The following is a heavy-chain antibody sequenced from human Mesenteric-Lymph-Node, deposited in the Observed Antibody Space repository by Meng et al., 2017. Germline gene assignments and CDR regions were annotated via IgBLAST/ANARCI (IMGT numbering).Heavy chain of an antibody. CDR2: IYYGGTT. J-gene: IGHJ4*02. D-gene: IGHD3-10*01. CDR1: GASISDYY. V-gene: IGHV4-59*01. Sequence: SETLSLTCSVSGASISDYYWSWIRQPPGKGLEWIGNIYYGGTTNYKPYLKSRVIISADTSKNQFSLKLTSVTAADTAVYYCAATLGSGFDFWGQGTLVTVSS. CDR3: AATLGSGFDF.